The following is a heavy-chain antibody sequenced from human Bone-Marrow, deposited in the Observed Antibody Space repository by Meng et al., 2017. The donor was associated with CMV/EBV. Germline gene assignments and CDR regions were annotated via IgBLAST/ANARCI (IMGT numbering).Heavy chain of an antibody. V-gene: IGHV5-51*01. CDR2: IYPGDSDA. CDR1: GYSFTSYW. CDR3: ARGGFGSSGSRYYYGMDV. Sequence: GESLKISCKGSGYSFTSYWIGWVRQMPGKGLEWMGIIYPGDSDATYSPSFRGQVTISADRSISTAYLQWRSLKASDTAMYYCARGGFGSSGSRYYYGMDVWGQGTTVTAP. J-gene: IGHJ6*02. D-gene: IGHD6-25*01.